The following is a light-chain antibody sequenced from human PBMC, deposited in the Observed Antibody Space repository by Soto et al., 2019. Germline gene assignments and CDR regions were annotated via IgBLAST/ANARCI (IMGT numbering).Light chain of an antibody. V-gene: IGKV3-11*01. CDR2: DAS. Sequence: EIVVTQSPGTLSLSPGERATLSCRASQSISNDHLAWYQQKPGQAPRLLIYDASNRATGIPARFSGSGSGTDFTLTISSLEPEDFALYYCQQRGNWPSFGGGTKVDIK. CDR3: QQRGNWPS. CDR1: QSISND. J-gene: IGKJ4*01.